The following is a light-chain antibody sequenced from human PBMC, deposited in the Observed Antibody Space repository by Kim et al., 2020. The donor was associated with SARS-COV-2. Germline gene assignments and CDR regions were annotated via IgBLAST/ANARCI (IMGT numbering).Light chain of an antibody. J-gene: IGLJ3*02. Sequence: GQSITISCTGTSSDVGAYNYVSWYQQHTGKAPKIMIYDVTNRPSGVSNRFSGAKSGNTASLTISGLQAEDEADYYCSSFTSSTTWVFGGGTKLTVL. CDR3: SSFTSSTTWV. CDR1: SSDVGAYNY. V-gene: IGLV2-14*03. CDR2: DVT.